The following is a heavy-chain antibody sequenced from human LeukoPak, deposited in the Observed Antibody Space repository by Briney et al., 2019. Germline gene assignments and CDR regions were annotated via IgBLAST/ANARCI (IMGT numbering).Heavy chain of an antibody. J-gene: IGHJ4*02. CDR3: ARVGYYGSGSYPRSLYYFDY. V-gene: IGHV4-4*02. Sequence: PSETLSLTCAVSGGSISTNNWWTWVRQPPGEGLEWIGEIYHSGSTTFNPSIKPRVTISVDKSKNQFSLKLSSVTAADTAVYYCARVGYYGSGSYPRSLYYFDYWGQGTLVTVSS. CDR2: IYHSGST. CDR1: GGSISTNNW. D-gene: IGHD3-10*01.